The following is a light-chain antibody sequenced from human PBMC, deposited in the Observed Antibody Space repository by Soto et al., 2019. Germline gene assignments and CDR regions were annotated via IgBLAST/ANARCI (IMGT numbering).Light chain of an antibody. V-gene: IGKV3-15*01. CDR2: GSS. CDR1: QSVSSN. Sequence: EVVMTQSPATLSVSPGERATLSCRASQSVSSNLAWYQQKPGQAPMLLIYGSSTRATGIPARFSGSGSVTEFTLTISSLQSEYFAVYYCQQYYNWPPWTFGQGTKVEIK. CDR3: QQYYNWPPWT. J-gene: IGKJ1*01.